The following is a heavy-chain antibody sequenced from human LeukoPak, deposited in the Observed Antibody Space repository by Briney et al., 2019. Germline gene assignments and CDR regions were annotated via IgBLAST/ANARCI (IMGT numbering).Heavy chain of an antibody. V-gene: IGHV3-30*04. D-gene: IGHD3-22*01. CDR3: AKDSGRYYDSSGYLLDY. CDR1: GFTFSSYV. CDR2: ISYDGSNE. Sequence: GGSLRLSCAASGFTFSSYVMHWVRQAPGKGLEWVAIISYDGSNEYYADSVKGRFTISRDNSKNTLYLQMNSLRAEDTAVYYCAKDSGRYYDSSGYLLDYWGQGTLVTVSS. J-gene: IGHJ4*02.